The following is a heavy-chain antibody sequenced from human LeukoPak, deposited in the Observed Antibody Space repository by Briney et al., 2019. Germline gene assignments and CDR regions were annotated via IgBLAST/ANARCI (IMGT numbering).Heavy chain of an antibody. CDR3: ARDGGGTGVHMGYYYYYGMDV. CDR2: ISSSGSTI. CDR1: GFTFSDYY. D-gene: IGHD3-16*01. Sequence: GGSLRLSCAASGFTFSDYYMSWIRQAPGKGLEWVSYISSSGSTIYYADSVKGRFTISRDNAKNSLYLQMNSLRAEDTAVYYCARDGGGTGVHMGYYYYYGMDVWGQGTTVTVSS. J-gene: IGHJ6*02. V-gene: IGHV3-11*01.